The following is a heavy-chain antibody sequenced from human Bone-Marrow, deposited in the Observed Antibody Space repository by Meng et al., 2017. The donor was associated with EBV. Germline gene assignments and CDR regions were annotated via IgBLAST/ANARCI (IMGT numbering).Heavy chain of an antibody. CDR1: GDIFTNLA. V-gene: IGHV1-69*06. Sequence: QVQLVQSGAEVKKPGSSVKVSCKASGDIFTNLAFTWVRQVPGKGLEWMGGFLPILGAANYAQKFQGRLTITADKSTTTAFMELRSLRVDDTAAYFCARDGIAVPGGSNWFDPWGQGTLVTVSS. CDR3: ARDGIAVPGGSNWFDP. J-gene: IGHJ5*02. D-gene: IGHD6-19*01. CDR2: FLPILGAA.